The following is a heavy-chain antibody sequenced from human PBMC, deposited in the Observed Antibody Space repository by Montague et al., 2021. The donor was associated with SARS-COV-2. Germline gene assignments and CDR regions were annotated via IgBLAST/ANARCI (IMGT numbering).Heavy chain of an antibody. CDR1: GGSISSSSYY. CDR2: IYYSGST. D-gene: IGHD3-3*01. J-gene: IGHJ4*02. V-gene: IGHV4-39*01. Sequence: SETLSLTCTVSGGSISSSSYYWGWLRQPPGKGLEWIGSIYYSGSTYYNPSLKSRVTISVDTSKNQFSLKLSSVTAADTAVYYRARQVGQSSISGVAFQYYLDDWGQGTLVTVSS. CDR3: ARQVGQSSISGVAFQYYLDD.